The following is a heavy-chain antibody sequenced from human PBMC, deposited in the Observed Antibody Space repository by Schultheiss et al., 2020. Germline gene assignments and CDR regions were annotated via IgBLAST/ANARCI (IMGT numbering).Heavy chain of an antibody. CDR3: ASLWYGFDYYYGMDV. V-gene: IGHV4-61*02. J-gene: IGHJ6*02. CDR2: IYTSGST. Sequence: SETLSLTCTVSGGSISSGSYYWSWIRQPAGKGLEWIGRIYTSGSTNYNPSLKSRVTISVDTSKNQFSLKLSSVTAADTAVYYCASLWYGFDYYYGMDVWGQGTTVTVSS. D-gene: IGHD6-13*01. CDR1: GGSISSGSYY.